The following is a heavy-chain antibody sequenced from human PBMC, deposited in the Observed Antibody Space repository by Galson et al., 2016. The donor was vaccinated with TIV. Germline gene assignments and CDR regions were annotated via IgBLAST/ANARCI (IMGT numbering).Heavy chain of an antibody. CDR3: AKETSSGFSGYGYIDF. D-gene: IGHD5-12*01. V-gene: IGHV3-23*01. J-gene: IGHJ4*02. CDR2: ISGSGGST. CDR1: GLAFSSYA. Sequence: SLRLSCAASGLAFSSYAVSWVRQAPGKGLEWVSAISGSGGSTYYADSVKGRFTLSRDNSKNTLYLQMSSLRADDTAIYYCAKETSSGFSGYGYIDFWGQGTLVTVSS.